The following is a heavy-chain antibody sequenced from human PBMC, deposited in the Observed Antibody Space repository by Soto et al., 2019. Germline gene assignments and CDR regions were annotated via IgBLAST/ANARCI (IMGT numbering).Heavy chain of an antibody. CDR1: GFNFSDYY. Sequence: QVHLVESGGALVRPGGSLRLSCTASGFNFSDYYMSWVRQAPGKGLEWVSYISNSARSGSVRYSADSVKGRFTISRDKSKNSVHLQMSSRKSRNTAVVIVTDHYGGSALGSWGLGTLATSSS. J-gene: IGHJ5*02. V-gene: IGHV3-11*01. D-gene: IGHD2-21*01. CDR2: ISNSARSGSVR. CDR3: TDHYGGSALGS.